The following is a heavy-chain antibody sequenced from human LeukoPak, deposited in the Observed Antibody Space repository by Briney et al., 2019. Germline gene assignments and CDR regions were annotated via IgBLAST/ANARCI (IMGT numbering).Heavy chain of an antibody. CDR3: AREAVYDILTGYYYYGMDV. D-gene: IGHD3-9*01. CDR1: GYTFTSYY. Sequence: ASVKVSCKASGYTFTSYYMHWVRQAPGQGLEWMGIINPSGGSTSYAQKFQGRVTMTRDTSTSTVYMELSSLRSEDTAVYYCAREAVYDILTGYYYYGMDVWGQGTTVTVSS. CDR2: INPSGGST. V-gene: IGHV1-46*01. J-gene: IGHJ6*02.